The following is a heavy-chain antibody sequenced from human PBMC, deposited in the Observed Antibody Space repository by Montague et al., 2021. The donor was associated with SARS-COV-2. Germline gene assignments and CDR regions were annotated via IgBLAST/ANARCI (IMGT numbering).Heavy chain of an antibody. D-gene: IGHD4-23*01. V-gene: IGHV2-70*01. CDR3: ARSYGTTVVTRAFDY. CDR1: GFSLSTSGMC. J-gene: IGHJ4*02. Sequence: PALVKPTQTLTLTCTFSGFSLSTSGMCVSWIRQPPGMALEWLTLIDWDDDKYYSTPLKTRLTISKDTSKNQVVLTMTNMDPVDTATYYCARSYGTTVVTRAFDYWDQGTLVTVSS. CDR2: IDWDDDK.